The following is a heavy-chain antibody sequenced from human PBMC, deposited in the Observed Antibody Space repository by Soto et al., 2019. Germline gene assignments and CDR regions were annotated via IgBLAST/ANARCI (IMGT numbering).Heavy chain of an antibody. CDR3: ARRSSSWYFDY. D-gene: IGHD6-13*01. J-gene: IGHJ4*02. V-gene: IGHV3-23*01. CDR1: GFTFSSYA. Sequence: EVQLLESGGGLVQPGGSLRLSCAASGFTFSSYAMNWVRQAPGKGLEWVSVISGSDGSTYYADSVKGLFTISRDNSKNLLNLKMNSLGAGDTAVYYCARRSSSWYFDYWGQGTMVIVSS. CDR2: ISGSDGST.